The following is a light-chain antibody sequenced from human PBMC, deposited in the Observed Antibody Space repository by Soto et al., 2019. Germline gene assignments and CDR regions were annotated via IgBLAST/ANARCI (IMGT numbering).Light chain of an antibody. Sequence: EIVLTQAPATLSLSPGERATLSCRASQSIGLAIAWYQHKPGQAPRLLIFDASQRATGIPARFRGSGSGTDFTLSISSLEPEDFAVYYCQQRTDRPPGTFGQGTKVESK. CDR2: DAS. J-gene: IGKJ1*01. CDR1: QSIGLA. V-gene: IGKV3-11*01. CDR3: QQRTDRPPGT.